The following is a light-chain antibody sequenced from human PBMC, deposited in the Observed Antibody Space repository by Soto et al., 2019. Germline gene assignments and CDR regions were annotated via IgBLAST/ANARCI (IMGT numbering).Light chain of an antibody. CDR1: QSISSW. CDR3: QQYNSYSWT. V-gene: IGKV1-5*01. J-gene: IGKJ1*01. Sequence: DIQMTQSPSTLSASVGDRVTITCRASQSISSWLAWYQQNPGKAPKLLIYDASSLESGVPSRFSGSGSGTEFTLTISSLQPDDFGQCYGQQYNSYSWTVGRGTKVEIK. CDR2: DAS.